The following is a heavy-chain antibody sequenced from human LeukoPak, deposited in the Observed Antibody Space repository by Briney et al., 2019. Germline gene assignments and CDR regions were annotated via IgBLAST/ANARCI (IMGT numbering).Heavy chain of an antibody. CDR3: ARVEVALSQES. CDR2: IHQYGGDK. J-gene: IGHJ5*02. Sequence: GGSLRLSCEGSGFTLRSHWMSWVRQAPGKGLEWVANIHQYGGDKYYVDSVRGRFSISRDNAKNSLYLEMNSLRAEDTAVYYCARVEVALSQESWGQGTLVTVSS. CDR1: GFTLRSHW. D-gene: IGHD3-10*01. V-gene: IGHV3-7*01.